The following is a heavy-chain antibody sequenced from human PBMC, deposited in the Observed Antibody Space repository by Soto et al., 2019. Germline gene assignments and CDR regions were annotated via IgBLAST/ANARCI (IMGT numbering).Heavy chain of an antibody. Sequence: QVQLVESGGGVVQPGRSLRLSCAASGFTFSSYGMHWVRQAPGKGLEWVAVIWYDGSNKYYADSVKGRFTISRDNSKNTLYLQMNSLRAEDTAVYYCAREATSFYSGMDVWGQGTTVTVSS. D-gene: IGHD1-26*01. J-gene: IGHJ6*02. CDR1: GFTFSSYG. CDR3: AREATSFYSGMDV. V-gene: IGHV3-33*01. CDR2: IWYDGSNK.